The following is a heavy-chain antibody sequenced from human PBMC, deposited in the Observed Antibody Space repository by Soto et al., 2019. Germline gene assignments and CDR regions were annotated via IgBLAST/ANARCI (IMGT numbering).Heavy chain of an antibody. CDR1: GYTFTSYG. V-gene: IGHV1-18*01. D-gene: IGHD1-1*01. CDR3: ARVNSGYYYYYMDV. Sequence: ASVKVSCKASGYTFTSYGISWVRQAPGQGLEWMGWISAYNGNTNYAQKLQGRVTMTTDTSTSTAYMELRSLRSDDTAVYYCARVNSGYYYYYMDVWGKGTTVTVSS. J-gene: IGHJ6*03. CDR2: ISAYNGNT.